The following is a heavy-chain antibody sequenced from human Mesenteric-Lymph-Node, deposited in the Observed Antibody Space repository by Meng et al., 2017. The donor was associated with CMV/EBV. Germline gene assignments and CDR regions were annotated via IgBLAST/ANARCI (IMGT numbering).Heavy chain of an antibody. Sequence: GESLKISCAASGFTFSDYYISWIRQAPGKGLEWVSSITSSGSPIYYADSVKGRFTTSRGNAENSLYLQMNSLRAEDTAVYYCASYRHILTPLAFDIWGQGTMVTVSS. D-gene: IGHD3-9*01. V-gene: IGHV3-11*04. CDR1: GFTFSDYY. CDR3: ASYRHILTPLAFDI. J-gene: IGHJ3*02. CDR2: ITSSGSPI.